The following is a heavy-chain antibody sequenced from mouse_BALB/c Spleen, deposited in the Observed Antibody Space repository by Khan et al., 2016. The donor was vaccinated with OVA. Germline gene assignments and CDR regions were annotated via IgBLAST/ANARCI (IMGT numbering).Heavy chain of an antibody. CDR3: GRTTMILGFPY. CDR2: IDPANGNP. J-gene: IGHJ3*01. V-gene: IGHV14-3*02. Sequence: IQLVQSGAELVKPGASVKLSCTASAFNIKDTYMHWVKQRPEQGLEWIGRIDPANGNPKYDPKFQGKATIIADTSSNTAYLHLSSLTYKDIAVYYCGRTTMILGFPYWGQGTLVTVSA. D-gene: IGHD2-4*01. CDR1: AFNIKDTY.